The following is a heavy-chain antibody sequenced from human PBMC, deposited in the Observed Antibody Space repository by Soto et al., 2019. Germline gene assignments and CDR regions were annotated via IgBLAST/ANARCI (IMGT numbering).Heavy chain of an antibody. J-gene: IGHJ6*03. D-gene: IGHD6-6*01. CDR1: GGSISSYY. V-gene: IGHV4-59*01. CDR3: ARWLGRGSSSRGAPVYYYMDV. CDR2: IYYSGST. Sequence: SETLSLTYTVSGGSISSYYWSWIRQPPGKGLEWIGYIYYSGSTNYNPSLKSRVTISVDTSKNQFSLKLSSVTAADTAVYYCARWLGRGSSSRGAPVYYYMDVWGKGTTVTVSS.